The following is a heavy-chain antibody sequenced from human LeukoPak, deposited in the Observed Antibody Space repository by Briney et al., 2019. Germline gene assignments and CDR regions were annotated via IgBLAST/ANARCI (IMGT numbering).Heavy chain of an antibody. J-gene: IGHJ4*01. V-gene: IGHV3-23*01. Sequence: GGSLRLSCAASGFTFSNAWMSWVRQAPGKGLEWVSAISGSGGSTYYADSVKGRFTISRDNSKNTLYLQMNSLRAEDTAVYYCAKLYYYDSGYFDYWGQGTLVTVSS. D-gene: IGHD3-22*01. CDR2: ISGSGGST. CDR3: AKLYYYDSGYFDY. CDR1: GFTFSNAW.